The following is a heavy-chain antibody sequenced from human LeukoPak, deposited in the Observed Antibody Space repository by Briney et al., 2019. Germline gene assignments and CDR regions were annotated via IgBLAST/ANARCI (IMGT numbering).Heavy chain of an antibody. V-gene: IGHV4-34*01. CDR2: INHSGST. Sequence: SETLSLTCAVYGGSFSGYYWSWIRQPPGKGLEWIGEINHSGSTNYNPSLKSRVTISVDTSKNQFSLKPSSVTAADTAVYYCAAAAGPLDVWGQGTTVTVSS. J-gene: IGHJ6*02. CDR3: AAAAGPLDV. D-gene: IGHD6-13*01. CDR1: GGSFSGYY.